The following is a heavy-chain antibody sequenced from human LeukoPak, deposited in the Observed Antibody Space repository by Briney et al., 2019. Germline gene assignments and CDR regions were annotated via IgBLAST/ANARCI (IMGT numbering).Heavy chain of an antibody. Sequence: SETLSLTCTVSGGSISSSGYYWGWIRQPPGKGLEWIGSIYHSGSTYYNPSLKSRVTISVDTSKNQFSLKLSSVTAADTAVYYCARGPSRYYAKGIDIWGQGTMVTVSS. CDR2: IYHSGST. CDR3: ARGPSRYYAKGIDI. CDR1: GGSISSSGYY. D-gene: IGHD2-2*01. J-gene: IGHJ3*02. V-gene: IGHV4-39*07.